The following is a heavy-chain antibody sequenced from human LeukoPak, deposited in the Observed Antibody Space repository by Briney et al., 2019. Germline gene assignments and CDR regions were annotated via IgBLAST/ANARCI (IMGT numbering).Heavy chain of an antibody. CDR2: MNPNSGNT. J-gene: IGHJ6*02. V-gene: IGHV1-8*01. CDR1: GYTFTSYD. CDR3: ARKATSSWYERGVPIYYYGMDV. D-gene: IGHD6-13*01. Sequence: ASVKVSCKASGYTFTSYDINWVRQATGQGLEWMGWMNPNSGNTGYAQKFQGRVTMTRNTSISTAYMELSSPRSEDTAVYYCARKATSSWYERGVPIYYYGMDVWGQGTTVTVSS.